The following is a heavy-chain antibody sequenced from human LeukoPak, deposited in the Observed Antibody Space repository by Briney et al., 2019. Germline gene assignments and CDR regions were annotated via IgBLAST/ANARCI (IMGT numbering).Heavy chain of an antibody. J-gene: IGHJ6*03. CDR1: GFTFSNYW. V-gene: IGHV3-74*01. CDR3: ARVKYGGYPPDYYYYMDV. Sequence: GGSLRLSCAASGFTFSNYWMHWVRQDPGKGLVWVSFINPDGSTTNYADSVKGRFTISRDNAKNALYLQMNSLRAEDTAVYYCARVKYGGYPPDYYYYMDVWGKGTTVTVSS. D-gene: IGHD5-12*01. CDR2: INPDGSTT.